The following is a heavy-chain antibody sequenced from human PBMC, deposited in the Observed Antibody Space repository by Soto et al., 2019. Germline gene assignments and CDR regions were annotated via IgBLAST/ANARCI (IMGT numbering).Heavy chain of an antibody. CDR3: VRGDDFWSGYYGTFDY. J-gene: IGHJ4*02. Sequence: EVQLVESGGGLVQPGGSLRLSCSASGFTFSSYAMHWVRQAPGKGLEYVSAISSNGGSTYYADSVKGRFTISRDNSKNTLYLQMSSLRAEDTAVYYCVRGDDFWSGYYGTFDYWGQGTLVTVSS. V-gene: IGHV3-64D*06. CDR2: ISSNGGST. D-gene: IGHD3-3*01. CDR1: GFTFSSYA.